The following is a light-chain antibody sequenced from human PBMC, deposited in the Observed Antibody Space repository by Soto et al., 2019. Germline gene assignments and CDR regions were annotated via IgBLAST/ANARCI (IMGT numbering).Light chain of an antibody. Sequence: DIQMTQSPSSLSAAVGDTVTITCRASQAISNDLAWYQQKPGKVPELLIYAASFLQSGVPSRFSGGGSGTNFTLTISSLHPEDGATYYCQTDDSAPLTVGGGTKVELK. CDR3: QTDDSAPLT. CDR1: QAISND. V-gene: IGKV1-27*01. J-gene: IGKJ4*01. CDR2: AAS.